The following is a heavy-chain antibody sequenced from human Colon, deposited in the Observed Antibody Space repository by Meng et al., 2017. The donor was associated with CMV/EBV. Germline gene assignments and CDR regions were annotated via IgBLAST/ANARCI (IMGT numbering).Heavy chain of an antibody. J-gene: IGHJ4*02. V-gene: IGHV3-66*03. CDR3: AREPGHCSSTSCYTEGYYFDT. Sequence: GGSLRLSCAASRFTVSTNYMNWVRQAPGKGLEWVSVITGSGNTHYADSVKGRFIISRDTSKNMVNLQMNNLRGEDAAVYYCAREPGHCSSTSCYTEGYYFDTWGQGTMVTVSS. D-gene: IGHD2-2*02. CDR1: RFTVSTNY. CDR2: ITGSGNT.